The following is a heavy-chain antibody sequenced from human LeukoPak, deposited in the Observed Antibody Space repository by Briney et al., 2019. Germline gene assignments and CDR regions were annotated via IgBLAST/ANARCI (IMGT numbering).Heavy chain of an antibody. CDR1: GFTFSSYG. Sequence: QPGGSLRLSCAASGFTFSSYGMHWVRQAPGKGLEWVAVISYDGSNKYYADSVKGRFTISRDNSKNTLYLQMNSLRAEDTAVYYCAKDGYPDSSGWYIDYYYYYMDVWGKGTTVTVSS. CDR3: AKDGYPDSSGWYIDYYYYYMDV. CDR2: ISYDGSNK. D-gene: IGHD6-19*01. V-gene: IGHV3-30*18. J-gene: IGHJ6*03.